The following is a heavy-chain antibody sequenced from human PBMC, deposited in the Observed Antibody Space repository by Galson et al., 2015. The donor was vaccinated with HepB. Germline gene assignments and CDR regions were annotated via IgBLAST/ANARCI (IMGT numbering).Heavy chain of an antibody. V-gene: IGHV1-46*01. CDR1: GYTFTSYY. CDR3: ARESLEYYDSSGQLV. Sequence: SVKVSCKASGYTFTSYYMHWVRQAPGQGLEWMGIINPSGGSTSYAQKFQGRVTMTRDTSTSTVYMELSSLRSEDTAVYYCARESLEYYDSSGQLVWGQGTLVTVSS. CDR2: INPSGGST. D-gene: IGHD3-22*01. J-gene: IGHJ4*02.